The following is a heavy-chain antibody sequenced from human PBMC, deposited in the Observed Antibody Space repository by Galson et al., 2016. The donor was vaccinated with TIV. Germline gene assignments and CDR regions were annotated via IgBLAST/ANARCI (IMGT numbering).Heavy chain of an antibody. CDR3: ARGWNYYESGAYWD. CDR1: GVTFNSYA. Sequence: SVKVSCKASGVTFNSYAIRWVRQAPGQGLEWMGGITAIFRTANYAQKFQGRVTITADESTSTAYMDLSSLRSEDTAVYYCARGWNYYESGAYWDWGQGTLVTVSS. D-gene: IGHD3-22*01. V-gene: IGHV1-69*13. CDR2: ITAIFRTA. J-gene: IGHJ4*02.